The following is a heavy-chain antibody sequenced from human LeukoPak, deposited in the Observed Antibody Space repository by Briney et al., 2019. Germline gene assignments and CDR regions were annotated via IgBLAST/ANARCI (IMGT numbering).Heavy chain of an antibody. D-gene: IGHD2-15*01. CDR2: IKHDGSEK. J-gene: IGHJ6*01. CDR1: GFTFSSYW. CDR3: ARGIGLLFDYYYGMDV. Sequence: GGSLRLSCAASGFTFSSYWRSWVRQAPGKGLEWVANIKHDGSEKYYVDSVKGRFIISRDNAKHSLYLQMNIMRVEDTVVYYCARGIGLLFDYYYGMDVWGQRTRVSVSS. V-gene: IGHV3-7*01.